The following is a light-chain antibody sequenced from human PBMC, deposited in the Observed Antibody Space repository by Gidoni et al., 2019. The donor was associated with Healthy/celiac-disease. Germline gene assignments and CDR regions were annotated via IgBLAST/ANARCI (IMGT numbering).Light chain of an antibody. CDR1: QSISSY. V-gene: IGKV1-39*01. CDR3: QQSSSTPRIT. CDR2: AAS. Sequence: RVTITCRASQSISSYLNWYQQKPGKAPKLLIYAASSLQSGVPSRFSGSGSGTDFTLAVSSLQPEDFATYYCQQSSSTPRITFGQGTRLEIK. J-gene: IGKJ5*01.